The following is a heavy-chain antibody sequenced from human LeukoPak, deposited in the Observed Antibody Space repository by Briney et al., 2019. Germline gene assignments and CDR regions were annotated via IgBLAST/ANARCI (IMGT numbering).Heavy chain of an antibody. V-gene: IGHV3-13*01. CDR3: ARESRGYSYGRYYYYGMDV. Sequence: GGSLRLSCAASGFTFSSYDMHWVRQATGKSLEWVSAIGTAGDTYYPGSVKGRFTISRENAKNSLYLQMNSLRAGDTAVYYCARESRGYSYGRYYYYGMDVWGQGTTVTVSS. CDR2: IGTAGDT. CDR1: GFTFSSYD. D-gene: IGHD5-18*01. J-gene: IGHJ6*02.